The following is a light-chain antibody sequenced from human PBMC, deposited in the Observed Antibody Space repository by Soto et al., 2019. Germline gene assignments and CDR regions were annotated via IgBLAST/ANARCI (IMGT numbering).Light chain of an antibody. J-gene: IGLJ1*01. CDR2: EGS. V-gene: IGLV2-14*02. CDR1: SSDVGSYNL. Sequence: QSVLTQPASVSGSPGQSITISCTGTSSDVGSYNLVSWYQQHPGKAPKLMIYEGSKRPSGVSNRFSGSKSGNTASLTISGLQAEDEADYYCCSYTTSRTLVFGPGTKVTVL. CDR3: CSYTTSRTLV.